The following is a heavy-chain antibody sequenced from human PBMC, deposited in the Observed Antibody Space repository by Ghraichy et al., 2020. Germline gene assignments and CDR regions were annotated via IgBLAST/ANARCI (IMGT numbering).Heavy chain of an antibody. J-gene: IGHJ4*02. CDR1: GFTFSNYA. D-gene: IGHD2-8*02. CDR2: ISGGAGSS. V-gene: IGHV3-23*01. Sequence: RGSLRLSCAASGFTFSNYAMTWVRQAPGKGLEWVSTISGGAGSSYYADSVKGRFTISRDNSKNTLYLQMNRLRAEDTAVYYCAKRYCTVGACYRDLDSWGQGTLVTVSS. CDR3: AKRYCTVGACYRDLDS.